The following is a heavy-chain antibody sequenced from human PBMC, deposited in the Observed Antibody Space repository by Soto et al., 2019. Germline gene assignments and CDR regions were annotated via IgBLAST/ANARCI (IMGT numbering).Heavy chain of an antibody. CDR1: GFTFNNYW. CDR2: IRNDVGET. CDR3: ARDAVLGSGSSSD. Sequence: EVQLVESGGGLVQPGGSLRLSCAASGFTFNNYWMHWVRQAPGKGLVWVSRIRNDVGETNYADSVKGGFTISRDNAKNTLYLQMDSLRAEDTAIYYCARDAVLGSGSSSDWGQGTLVTVSS. V-gene: IGHV3-74*01. J-gene: IGHJ4*02. D-gene: IGHD3-10*01.